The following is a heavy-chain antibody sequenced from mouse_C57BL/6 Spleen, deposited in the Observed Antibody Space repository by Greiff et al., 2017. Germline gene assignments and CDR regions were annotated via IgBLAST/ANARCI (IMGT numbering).Heavy chain of an antibody. J-gene: IGHJ2*01. CDR3: ARRPSNWAHFDY. CDR1: GYAFSSYW. D-gene: IGHD4-1*01. Sequence: VQLQQSGAELVKPGASVKISCKASGYAFSSYWMNWVKQRPGKGLEWIGQIYPGDGDTNFNGKFKGKATLTADKSSSTAYMQLSSLTSEDSAVYFCARRPSNWAHFDYWGQGTTLTVSS. V-gene: IGHV1-80*01. CDR2: IYPGDGDT.